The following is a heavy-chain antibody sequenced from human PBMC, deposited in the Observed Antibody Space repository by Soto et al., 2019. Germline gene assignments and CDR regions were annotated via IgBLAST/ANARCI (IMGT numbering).Heavy chain of an antibody. CDR1: GFTFSSYG. J-gene: IGHJ4*02. V-gene: IGHV3-33*01. CDR2: IWYDGSNK. Sequence: QVQLVESGGGVVQPGRSLRLSCAASGFTFSSYGMHWVRQAPGKGLEWVAVIWYDGSNKYYADSVKGRFTISRDNSKNTLYLQMNSLRAEDTAVYYCAREGSSYGSGSYLGYWGQGTLVTVSS. CDR3: AREGSSYGSGSYLGY. D-gene: IGHD3-10*01.